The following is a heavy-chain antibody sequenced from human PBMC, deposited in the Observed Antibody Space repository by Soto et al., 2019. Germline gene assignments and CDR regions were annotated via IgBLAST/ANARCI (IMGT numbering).Heavy chain of an antibody. D-gene: IGHD1-26*01. CDR1: YTFTAHY. V-gene: IGHV1-2*02. Sequence: YTFTAHYMNWVRQAPGQGLEWMGWINPNSGDTKYVEKFQGRVTMTRDTSISTAYMELSSLRSDDTAVYYCASVNSGSYHHGLFDYWGQGALVTVSS. J-gene: IGHJ4*02. CDR3: ASVNSGSYHHGLFDY. CDR2: INPNSGDT.